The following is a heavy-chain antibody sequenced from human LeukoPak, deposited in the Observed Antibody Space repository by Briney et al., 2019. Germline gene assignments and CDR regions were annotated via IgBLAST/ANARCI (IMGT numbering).Heavy chain of an antibody. CDR2: ISSSSSYI. V-gene: IGHV3-21*01. CDR1: GFTFSSYS. J-gene: IGHJ4*02. CDR3: ARDRCGGGSCYSEGYYFDY. D-gene: IGHD2-15*01. Sequence: GGSLRLSCAASGFTFSSYSMNWVRQAPGKGLEWVSSISSSSSYIYYADSVKGRFTISRDNAKNSLYLQMNSLRAEDTAVYYCARDRCGGGSCYSEGYYFDYWGQGTLVTVSS.